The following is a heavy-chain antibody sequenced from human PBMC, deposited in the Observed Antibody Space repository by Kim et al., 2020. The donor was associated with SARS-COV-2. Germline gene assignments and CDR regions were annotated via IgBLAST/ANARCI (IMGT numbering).Heavy chain of an antibody. CDR1: GFTFDDYA. CDR2: ISGDGGST. J-gene: IGHJ4*02. CDR3: AKEIETDCSGGSCPGSYFDY. Sequence: GGSLRLSCAASGFTFDDYAMHWVRQAPGKGLEWVSLISGDGGSTYYADSVKGRFTISRDNSKNSLYLQMNSLRTEDTALYYCAKEIETDCSGGSCPGSYFDYWGQGTLVTVSS. D-gene: IGHD2-15*01. V-gene: IGHV3-43*02.